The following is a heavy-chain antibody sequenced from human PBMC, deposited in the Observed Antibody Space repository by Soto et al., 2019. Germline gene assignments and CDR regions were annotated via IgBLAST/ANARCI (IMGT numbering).Heavy chain of an antibody. CDR2: INPNSGGT. CDR3: APMYSSSSQLDV. V-gene: IGHV1-2*02. CDR1: GYTFTCYY. J-gene: IGHJ6*02. Sequence: XSVKVSCKASGYTFTCYYMHWVRQAPGQGLEWMGWINPNSGGTNYAQKFQGRVTMTRDTSISTAYMELSRLRSDDTAVYYCAPMYSSSSQLDVWGQGTTLTSP. D-gene: IGHD6-6*01.